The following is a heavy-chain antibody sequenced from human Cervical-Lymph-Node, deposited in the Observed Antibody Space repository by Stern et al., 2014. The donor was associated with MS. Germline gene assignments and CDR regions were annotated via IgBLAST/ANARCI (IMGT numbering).Heavy chain of an antibody. J-gene: IGHJ4*02. CDR1: GFTFSTYT. Sequence: EVQLVESGGGLVKHGGSLRLSCAASGFTFSTYTMNWVRQAPGKGLEWVSSISGDDSYIFHADSLKGRFSISRDNAKNSLYLQMNSLRAEDTAVYYCAREGTYCSSSSCHFDSWGRGTLVTVSS. D-gene: IGHD2-15*01. CDR3: AREGTYCSSSSCHFDS. V-gene: IGHV3-21*01. CDR2: ISGDDSYI.